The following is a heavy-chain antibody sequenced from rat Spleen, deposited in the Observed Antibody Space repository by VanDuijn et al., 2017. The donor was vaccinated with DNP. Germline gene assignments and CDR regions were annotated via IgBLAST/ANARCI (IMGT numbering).Heavy chain of an antibody. CDR3: AKNSGYYFDY. V-gene: IGHV5-46*01. D-gene: IGHD4-3*01. CDR1: GFTFSSFP. Sequence: EVQLVESGGGSVQPGRSMKLSCAASGFTFSSFPMAWVRQAPTKGLDWVATITYVGSITYYRDSVKGRFTISRDNAKSTLYLQMDSLRSEDTATYYCAKNSGYYFDYWGQGVMVTVSS. CDR2: ITYVGSIT. J-gene: IGHJ2*01.